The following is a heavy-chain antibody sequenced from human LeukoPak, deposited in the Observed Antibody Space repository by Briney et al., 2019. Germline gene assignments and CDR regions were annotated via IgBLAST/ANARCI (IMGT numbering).Heavy chain of an antibody. CDR2: ISSGSGTT. V-gene: IGHV3-48*01. CDR3: AKDRGNDYGVFDY. J-gene: IGHJ4*02. Sequence: GGSLRLSCAASGFIFSSYSMNWVRQTPGKGLEWISYISSGSGTTHYGDSVQGRFITSRDNAENSLHLQMNSLRAEDTGVYYCAKDRGNDYGVFDYWGQGILVTVSS. D-gene: IGHD4-17*01. CDR1: GFIFSSYS.